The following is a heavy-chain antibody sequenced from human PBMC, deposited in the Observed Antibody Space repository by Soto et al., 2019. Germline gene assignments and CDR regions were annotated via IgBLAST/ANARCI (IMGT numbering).Heavy chain of an antibody. CDR3: AAQYDFWSGYYEGY. CDR2: IVVGSGNT. Sequence: GASVKVSCKASGFTFTSSAVQWVRQARGQRLEWIGWIVVGSGNTNYAQKFQERVTITRDMSTSTAYMELSSLRSEDTAVYYCAAQYDFWSGYYEGYWGQGTLVTSPQ. CDR1: GFTFTSSA. J-gene: IGHJ4*02. D-gene: IGHD3-3*01. V-gene: IGHV1-58*01.